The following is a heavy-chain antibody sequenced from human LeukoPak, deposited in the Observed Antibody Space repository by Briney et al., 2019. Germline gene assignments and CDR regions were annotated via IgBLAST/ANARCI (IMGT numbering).Heavy chain of an antibody. Sequence: SETLSLTCAVYGGSFRGYFWGWVRQTPGKGLEWLGEITHNGGTNYMPSLSGRVSVFQDVSKNQFSLKLSSVTAADTGVYYCARGNSGSHWGDHYFYMDVWGKGTAVIVSS. CDR2: ITHNGGT. CDR3: ARGNSGSHWGDHYFYMDV. J-gene: IGHJ6*03. D-gene: IGHD1-26*01. CDR1: GGSFRGYF. V-gene: IGHV4-34*01.